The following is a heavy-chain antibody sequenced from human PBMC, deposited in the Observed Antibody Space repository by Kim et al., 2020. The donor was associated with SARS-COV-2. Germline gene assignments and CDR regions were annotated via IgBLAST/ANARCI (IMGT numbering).Heavy chain of an antibody. CDR1: GGSVSSGGYF. D-gene: IGHD6-13*01. V-gene: IGHV4-61*08. J-gene: IGHJ6*01. CDR3: TGGKNQQLGRPLSDYG. Sequence: GSLSLTCTVSGGSVSSGGYFWSWIRQPPGKGLGYIVYIYYSGSTNYNPSLESRVTISIDTTKNQFSLKLSSVTAADTAVYYCTGGKNQQLGRPLSDYG. CDR2: IYYSGST.